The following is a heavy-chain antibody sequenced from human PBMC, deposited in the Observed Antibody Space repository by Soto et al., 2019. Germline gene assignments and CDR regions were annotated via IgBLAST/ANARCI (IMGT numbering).Heavy chain of an antibody. CDR1: GGSFSGYY. CDR3: ARTLGGATKRVDP. J-gene: IGHJ5*02. Sequence: SETLSLTCAVYGGSFSGYYWSWIRRPPGKGLEWIGEINHSGSTNYNPSLKSRVTISVDTSKNQFSLKLSSVTAADTAVYYCARTLGGATKRVDPWGQGTLVTVSS. V-gene: IGHV4-34*01. CDR2: INHSGST. D-gene: IGHD1-26*01.